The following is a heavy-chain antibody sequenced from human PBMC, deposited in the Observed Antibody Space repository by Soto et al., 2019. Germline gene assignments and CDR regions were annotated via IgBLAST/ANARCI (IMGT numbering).Heavy chain of an antibody. Sequence: TLSLTCAVYSGSFSGYYWSWIRQPPGKGLEWIGEIYHGLSIVYNPSLKSRVTISGDSSKNQFSLKLSSVTAADTAVYYCARHGGYYFDYWGQGTLVTVSS. CDR1: SGSFSGYY. D-gene: IGHD3-16*01. CDR2: IYHGLSI. V-gene: IGHV4-34*01. J-gene: IGHJ4*02. CDR3: ARHGGYYFDY.